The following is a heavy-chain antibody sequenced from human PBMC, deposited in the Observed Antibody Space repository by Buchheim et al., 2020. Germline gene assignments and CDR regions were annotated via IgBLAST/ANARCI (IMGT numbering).Heavy chain of an antibody. CDR3: ARTVTIFGVVIMRDYYGMDV. D-gene: IGHD3-3*01. J-gene: IGHJ6*02. CDR2: IYYSGST. V-gene: IGHV4-59*01. Sequence: QVQLQESGPGLVKPSETLSLTCTVSGGSISSYYWSWIRQPPGKGLEWIGYIYYSGSTNYNPSLKSRVTLSVDTSKNQFSLKLSSVTAADTAVYYCARTVTIFGVVIMRDYYGMDVWGQGTT. CDR1: GGSISSYY.